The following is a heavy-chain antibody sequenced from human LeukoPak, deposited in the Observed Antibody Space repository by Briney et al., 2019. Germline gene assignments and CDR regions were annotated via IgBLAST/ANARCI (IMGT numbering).Heavy chain of an antibody. Sequence: PSQTLSLTCTVSGGSISSGDYYWSWIRQPPGKGLEWIGYIYYSGSTYYNPSLKSRVTISVDTSKNQFSLKLSSVTAADTAVYYCARACLYCSGGSCYSLGQLMGWFDPWGQGTLVTVSS. V-gene: IGHV4-30-4*01. CDR2: IYYSGST. CDR3: ARACLYCSGGSCYSLGQLMGWFDP. D-gene: IGHD2-15*01. CDR1: GGSISSGDYY. J-gene: IGHJ5*02.